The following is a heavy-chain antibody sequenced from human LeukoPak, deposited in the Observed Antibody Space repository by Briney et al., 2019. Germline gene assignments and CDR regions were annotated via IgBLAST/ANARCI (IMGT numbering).Heavy chain of an antibody. CDR1: GGSFSGYY. V-gene: IGHV4-34*01. CDR3: AREAPEDYDYVWGSYRRGAYFDY. CDR2: INHSGST. J-gene: IGHJ4*02. D-gene: IGHD3-16*02. Sequence: SETLSLTCAVYGGSFSGYYWSWIRQPPGKGLEWIGEINHSGSTNYNPSLKSRVTMSVDTSKNQFSLKLSSVTAADTAVYYCAREAPEDYDYVWGSYRRGAYFDYWGQGTLVTVSS.